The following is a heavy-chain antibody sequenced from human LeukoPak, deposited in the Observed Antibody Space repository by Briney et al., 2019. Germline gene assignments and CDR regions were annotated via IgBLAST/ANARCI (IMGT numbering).Heavy chain of an antibody. CDR1: VVTLSNYG. D-gene: IGHD2-15*01. J-gene: IGHJ6*02. Sequence: GGSLRLSCAASVVTLSNYGMHWVRDAPGEGVGRVGTISYDGINKYYADSVKGRFTISIDNSKDTLDLQMNSLRAEETAVYYCAKDGGVVVGGTYHYNGMDVWGQGTTVTVSS. CDR2: ISYDGINK. V-gene: IGHV3-30*18. CDR3: AKDGGVVVGGTYHYNGMDV.